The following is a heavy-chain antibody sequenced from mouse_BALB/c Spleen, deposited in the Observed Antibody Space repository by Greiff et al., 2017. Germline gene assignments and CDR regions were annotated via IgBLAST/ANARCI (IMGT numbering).Heavy chain of an antibody. CDR3: ARHGESAMDY. CDR2: INSDGGST. CDR1: EYAFPSHA. V-gene: IGHV5-2*01. Sequence: EVQLQESGGGLVQPGVSLKLSCESNEYAFPSHAMPWVRKTPEKRLELVAAINSDGGSTYYPDTMERRFIMARDNTKKTLELEMSSLRSEDTALYYCARHGESAMDYWGQGTSVTVSS. J-gene: IGHJ4*01. D-gene: IGHD2-13*01.